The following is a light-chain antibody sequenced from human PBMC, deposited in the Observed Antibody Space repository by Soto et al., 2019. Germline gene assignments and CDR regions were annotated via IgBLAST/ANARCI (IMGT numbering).Light chain of an antibody. CDR1: QSLLHITGETL. CDR3: MQSTQLRRT. Sequence: DVVMTQTPLSLSVAPGQPASISCKSSQSLLHITGETLLFWYLQKPGQSPHLXXYXVSNRLFGVPDRFSGSGPGTDFTLDISRVEAEDVGMYYCMQSTQLRRTLGQGTRLEI. CDR2: XVS. V-gene: IGKV2D-29*02. J-gene: IGKJ5*01.